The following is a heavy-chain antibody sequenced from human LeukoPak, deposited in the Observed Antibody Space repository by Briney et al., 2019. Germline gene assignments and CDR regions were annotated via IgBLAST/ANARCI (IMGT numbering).Heavy chain of an antibody. J-gene: IGHJ4*02. CDR2: IKKDGSDK. CDR1: GFTFSSYW. V-gene: IGHV3-7*01. CDR3: VAGNGWRFDY. D-gene: IGHD6-19*01. Sequence: GGSLRLSCAASGFTFSSYWMNWVRQAPGKGLEWVANIKKDGSDKNYLGSVKGRFTISRDNAKNSLYVQMNSLRVEDTAVYYCVAGNGWRFDYWGQGTLVTVSS.